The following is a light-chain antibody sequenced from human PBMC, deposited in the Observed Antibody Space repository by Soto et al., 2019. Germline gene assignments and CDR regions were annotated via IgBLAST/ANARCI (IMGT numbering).Light chain of an antibody. J-gene: IGKJ1*01. Sequence: DIHITQSPSTLSASVGDRVTITCRASQSISSWLAWYQQKPGKAPKLLIYDASSLESGVPSRFSGSGSGTEFTLTISSLQADDFAPYYCQQYNSYSRKFGQGTKVDIX. CDR2: DAS. CDR1: QSISSW. CDR3: QQYNSYSRK. V-gene: IGKV1-5*01.